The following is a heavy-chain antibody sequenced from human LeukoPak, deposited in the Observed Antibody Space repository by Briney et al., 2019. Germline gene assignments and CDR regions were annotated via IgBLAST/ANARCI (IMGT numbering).Heavy chain of an antibody. CDR2: IYPDDSDT. Sequence: GESLKISCEGSGYSFTNYWIGWVRQMPGKGLEWMGIIYPDDSDTRYSPSFQGQVTISADKSIGTAYLQWSSLKASDTAMYYCAIEGDSSTSCYRCFNYWGQGTLVTVSS. CDR3: AIEGDSSTSCYRCFNY. J-gene: IGHJ4*02. D-gene: IGHD2-2*01. CDR1: GYSFTNYW. V-gene: IGHV5-51*01.